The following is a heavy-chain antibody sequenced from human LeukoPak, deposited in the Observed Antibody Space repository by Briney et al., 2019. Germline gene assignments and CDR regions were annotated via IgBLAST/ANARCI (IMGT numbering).Heavy chain of an antibody. CDR1: GFTVSSNY. CDR2: IYSGGST. V-gene: IGHV3-53*01. Sequence: PGGSLRLSCAASGFTVSSNYMSWVRQAPGKGLEWVSVIYSGGSTYYADSAKGRFTISRDNSKNTLYLQMNSLRAEDTAVYYCARDLFGRQSDYWGQGTLVTVSS. CDR3: ARDLFGRQSDY. J-gene: IGHJ4*02. D-gene: IGHD3-10*01.